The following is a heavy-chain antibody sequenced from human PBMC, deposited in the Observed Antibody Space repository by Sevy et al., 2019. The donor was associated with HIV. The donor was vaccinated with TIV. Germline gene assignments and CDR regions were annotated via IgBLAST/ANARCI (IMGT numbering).Heavy chain of an antibody. CDR1: GFTFSSYA. V-gene: IGHV3-23*01. D-gene: IGHD3-10*01. CDR2: ISGSGGST. Sequence: GGSLRLSCAASGFTFSSYAMSWVRQAPGKGLEWVSAISGSGGSTYYADSVKGRFTISRDNSKNTLYLRMNSLRAEDTAVYYCAKGGGDRPYWYFDLWGRGTLVTVSS. CDR3: AKGGGDRPYWYFDL. J-gene: IGHJ2*01.